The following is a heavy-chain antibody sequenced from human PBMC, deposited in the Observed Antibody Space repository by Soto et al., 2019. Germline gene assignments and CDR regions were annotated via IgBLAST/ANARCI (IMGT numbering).Heavy chain of an antibody. V-gene: IGHV3-30*18. D-gene: IGHD2-15*01. J-gene: IGHJ4*02. Sequence: QVQLVESGGGVVQPGRSPRLSCAASGFTFSNFGMHWVGQAPGKGLEWVAAISSDGGDKYYSHSVKDRFTISRDNSKNTLFLQTNSLRVEDTAVYYCVKGSEVARQELDHWGQGILVTVSS. CDR3: VKGSEVARQELDH. CDR1: GFTFSNFG. CDR2: ISSDGGDK.